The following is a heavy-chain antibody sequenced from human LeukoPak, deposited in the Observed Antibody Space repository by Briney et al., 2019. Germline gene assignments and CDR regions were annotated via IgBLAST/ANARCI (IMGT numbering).Heavy chain of an antibody. CDR1: GFTFSSNS. V-gene: IGHV3-48*01. J-gene: IGHJ4*02. CDR2: ISSSSTTI. D-gene: IGHD4-23*01. CDR3: ARDGSKVVTPGVNFFDF. Sequence: PGGSLRLSCAASGFTFSSNSMKWVRQAPGKGLEWVSYISSSSTTILYADSVKGRFTISRDSSKNMLYLQMNSLRAEDTAVYYCARDGSKVVTPGVNFFDFWGQGVLVTVSS.